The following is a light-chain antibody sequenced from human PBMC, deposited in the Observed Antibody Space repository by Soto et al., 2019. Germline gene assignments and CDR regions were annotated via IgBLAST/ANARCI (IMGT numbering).Light chain of an antibody. CDR1: NIGTKS. V-gene: IGLV3-21*02. Sequence: SYELTQSSSVSVAPGQTAWITCGGNNIGTKSVHWYQQKPGQAPVLVVYDDSDRPSGIPERFSGSNSGNTATLTISRVEAXXXXXXXCQVWDRISDQYVFGTGTKLTVL. CDR3: QVWDRISDQYV. CDR2: DDS. J-gene: IGLJ1*01.